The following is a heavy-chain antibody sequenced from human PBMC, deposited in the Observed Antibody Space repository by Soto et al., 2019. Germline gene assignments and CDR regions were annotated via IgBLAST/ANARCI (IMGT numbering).Heavy chain of an antibody. D-gene: IGHD6-19*01. Sequence: GGSLRLSCAVSGLTFSSFAMNWVRQAPGKGLEWVSTISDDGGSTYHADSVKGRFTISRDNSKNTLYLQMNSLRGEETAVYYCAKFPNSGWRYYFDSWGQGTLVTVSS. J-gene: IGHJ4*02. CDR2: ISDDGGST. V-gene: IGHV3-23*01. CDR3: AKFPNSGWRYYFDS. CDR1: GLTFSSFA.